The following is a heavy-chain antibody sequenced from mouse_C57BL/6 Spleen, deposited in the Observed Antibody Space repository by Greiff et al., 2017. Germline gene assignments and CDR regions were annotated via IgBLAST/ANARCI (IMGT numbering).Heavy chain of an antibody. J-gene: IGHJ1*03. CDR2: IDPETGGT. D-gene: IGHD1-1*01. V-gene: IGHV1-15*01. CDR3: TRGDYGSSWYFDV. CDR1: GYTFTDYE. Sequence: QVQLKQSGAELVRPGASVTLSCKASGYTFTDYEMHWVKQTPVHGLEWIGAIDPETGGTAYNQKFKGKAILTADKSSSTAYMELRSLTSEDSAVYYCTRGDYGSSWYFDVWGTGTTVTVSS.